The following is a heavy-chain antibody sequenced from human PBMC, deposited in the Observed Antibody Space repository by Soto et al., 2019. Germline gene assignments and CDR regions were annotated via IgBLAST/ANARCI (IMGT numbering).Heavy chain of an antibody. CDR2: INAGNGNT. CDR3: ARAACSGNSCHNQENYYAMDV. Sequence: GASVKVSCKASGYTFTNYAMHWVRQAPGQRLKWMGWINAGNGNTKYSQKFQGRVTITRDTSASTAYMELSSLRSEDTAVYYCARAACSGNSCHNQENYYAMDVWGQGTMVTVSS. D-gene: IGHD2-2*01. J-gene: IGHJ6*02. V-gene: IGHV1-3*01. CDR1: GYTFTNYA.